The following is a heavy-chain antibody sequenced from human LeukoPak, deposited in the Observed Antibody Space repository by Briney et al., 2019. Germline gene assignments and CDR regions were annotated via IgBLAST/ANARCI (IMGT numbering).Heavy chain of an antibody. D-gene: IGHD6-6*01. J-gene: IGHJ4*02. CDR3: ARAPRSIAARTNFDY. CDR1: GGTFSSYA. Sequence: ASVKVSCKASGGTFSSYAISWVRQAPGQGLEWMGGIIPIFGTANYAQKFQGRVTITTDESTSTAYMELSSLRSEDTAVYYCARAPRSIAARTNFDYWGQGTLVTVSS. CDR2: IIPIFGTA. V-gene: IGHV1-69*05.